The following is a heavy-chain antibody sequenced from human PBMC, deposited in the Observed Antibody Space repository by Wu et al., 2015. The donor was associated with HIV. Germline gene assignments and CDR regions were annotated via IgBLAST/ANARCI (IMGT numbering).Heavy chain of an antibody. CDR1: GGSLSTYS. CDR3: ARGVDILTGLVYFDY. D-gene: IGHD3-9*01. CDR2: INPNSGGS. Sequence: QVQLVQSGAEVRKPGSSVRVSCKASGGSLSTYSVNWVRQAPGQGLEWMGWINPNSGGSDYAPRFQGRVTMTTDTSISTAYMELTGLTSDDTALYYCARGVDILTGLVYFDYWGQGTMVTVSS. V-gene: IGHV1-2*02. J-gene: IGHJ4*02.